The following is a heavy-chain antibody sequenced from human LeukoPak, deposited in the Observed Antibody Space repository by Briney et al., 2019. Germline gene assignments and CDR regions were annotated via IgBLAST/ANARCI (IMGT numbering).Heavy chain of an antibody. V-gene: IGHV3-74*01. CDR3: ARDPDSNYYGSGTNFDY. J-gene: IGHJ4*02. Sequence: GGTLRLSCAASGFTFRSYWLHCVPRAPGKGRVCVSRINSDGSSTSYADSLKGRFTISRDNAKNTLYLQMNSLRAEDTAVYYCARDPDSNYYGSGTNFDYWGQGTLVTVSS. CDR2: INSDGSST. D-gene: IGHD3-10*01. CDR1: GFTFRSYW.